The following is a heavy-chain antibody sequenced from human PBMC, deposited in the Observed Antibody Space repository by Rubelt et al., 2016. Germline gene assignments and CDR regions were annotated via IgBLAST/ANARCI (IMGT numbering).Heavy chain of an antibody. Sequence: EVQLVESGGGLVQPGGSLRLSCAASGFTFSSYSMNWVRQAPGKGLEWVSYISSSSSTIYYADAVKGRFTISRDNAKNSLDLQRNSRGDEDTAVYYCATQGYCSSTSCYGAYWGQGTLVTVSS. J-gene: IGHJ4*02. CDR2: ISSSSSTI. D-gene: IGHD2-2*01. V-gene: IGHV3-48*02. CDR3: ATQGYCSSTSCYGAY. CDR1: GFTFSSYS.